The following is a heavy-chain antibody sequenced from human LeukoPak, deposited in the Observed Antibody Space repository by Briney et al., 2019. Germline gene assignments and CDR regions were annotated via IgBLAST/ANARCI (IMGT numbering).Heavy chain of an antibody. V-gene: IGHV4-30-2*01. CDR3: ARGVSPAFDI. CDR1: GGSISSGGYS. Sequence: SETLSLTCAVSGGSISSGGYSWSWIRQPPGTGLEWIGYIYHSGSTYYNPSLKSRVTISVDRSKNQFSLKLSSVTAADTAVYYCARGVSPAFDIWGQGTMVTVSS. J-gene: IGHJ3*02. CDR2: IYHSGST.